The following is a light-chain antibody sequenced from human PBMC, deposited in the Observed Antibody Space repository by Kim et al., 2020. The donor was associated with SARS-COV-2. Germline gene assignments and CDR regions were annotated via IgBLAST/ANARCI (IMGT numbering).Light chain of an antibody. V-gene: IGKV3-15*01. J-gene: IGKJ4*01. CDR3: QQYNNRAPLT. CDR1: RGVSTS. CDR2: DAS. Sequence: SPGESATLSCRASRGVSTSLALYQRKPGQAPRLLIFDASTRATGIPARFSGSGSGTEFTLTISSLQSEDFAVYYCQQYNNRAPLTFGGGTKVDIK.